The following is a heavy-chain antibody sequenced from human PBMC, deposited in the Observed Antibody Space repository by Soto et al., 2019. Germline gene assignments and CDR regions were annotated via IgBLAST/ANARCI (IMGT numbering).Heavy chain of an antibody. CDR1: GLTFSSYS. V-gene: IGHV3-48*01. D-gene: IGHD1-7*01. J-gene: IGHJ4*02. CDR3: AREGDWNWDY. Sequence: GGSLRLSCASSGLTFSSYSMNWVRQAPGKGLEWVSYISSSSTIYYADSVKGRFTISRDNSKNTLYLQVNSLRAEDTAVYYCAREGDWNWDYGGREPRATVP. CDR2: ISSSSTI.